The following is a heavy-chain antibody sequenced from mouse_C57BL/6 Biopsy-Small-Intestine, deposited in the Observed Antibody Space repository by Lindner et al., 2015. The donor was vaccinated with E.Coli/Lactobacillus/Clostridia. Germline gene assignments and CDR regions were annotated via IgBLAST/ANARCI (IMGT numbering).Heavy chain of an antibody. J-gene: IGHJ2*01. CDR1: GFTFSDYG. D-gene: IGHD2-3*01. V-gene: IGHV5-17*01. CDR3: ARRSYDGYFFDC. Sequence: VQLQESGGGLVKPGGSLKLSCAASGFTFSDYGMHWVRQAPEKGLEWVAYISSGSSTIYYADTVKGRFTISRDNAKNTLFLQMTSLRSEDTAMYYCARRSYDGYFFDCWGQGTTLTVSS. CDR2: ISSGSSTI.